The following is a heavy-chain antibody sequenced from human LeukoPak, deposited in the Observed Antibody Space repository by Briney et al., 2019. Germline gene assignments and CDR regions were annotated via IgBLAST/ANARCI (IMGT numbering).Heavy chain of an antibody. V-gene: IGHV3-30*04. Sequence: GGSLRLSCAASGFTFSNYALHWVRQAPGKGLEWVAVISYDDTNKYYVDSVKGRFTISRDNSKKTLYLQMNSLRAEDTAVYYCAKVDTWGQGTLVTVSS. CDR1: GFTFSNYA. D-gene: IGHD5-18*01. CDR2: ISYDDTNK. CDR3: AKVDT. J-gene: IGHJ1*01.